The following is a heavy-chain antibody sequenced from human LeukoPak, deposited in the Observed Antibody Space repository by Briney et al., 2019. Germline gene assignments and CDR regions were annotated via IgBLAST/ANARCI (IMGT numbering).Heavy chain of an antibody. CDR3: ARHPLDY. CDR2: IHTSGST. Sequence: PSETLSLTCTVSGDSIKNYYWNWLRQPAGKVLEWIGRIHTSGSTNYNPSLKSRLTVSVDTSKNQFSLRLTSVTAADTAVYYCARHPLDYWGRGILVTVSS. V-gene: IGHV4-4*07. CDR1: GDSIKNYY. J-gene: IGHJ4*02.